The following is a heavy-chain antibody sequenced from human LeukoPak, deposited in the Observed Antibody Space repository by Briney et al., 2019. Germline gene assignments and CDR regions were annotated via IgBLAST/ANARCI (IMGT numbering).Heavy chain of an antibody. V-gene: IGHV4-59*01. D-gene: IGHD3-16*01. Sequence: SETLSLTCTVSGDSISTYYWSWIRRPPGKGLEWIGYIYYSGSTNYNPSLKSRVTISVDTSKNQFSLKLSSVTTADTAVYYCARGYAFFDYWGQGTLVTVSS. J-gene: IGHJ4*02. CDR2: IYYSGST. CDR1: GDSISTYY. CDR3: ARGYAFFDY.